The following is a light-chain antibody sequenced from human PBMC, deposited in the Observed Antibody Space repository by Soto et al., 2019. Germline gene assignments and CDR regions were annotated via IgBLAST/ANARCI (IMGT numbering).Light chain of an antibody. CDR3: QQYHSYPWT. J-gene: IGKJ1*01. V-gene: IGKV1-5*03. Sequence: DIQMTQSPSTLSASVGDRVTITCRASQSIGSWLAWYQQKPGKAPKLLIYKASNLQSGVPSRFSGSESGTDFTLTISSLQPDDLATYYCQQYHSYPWTFGQGTKVEIK. CDR1: QSIGSW. CDR2: KAS.